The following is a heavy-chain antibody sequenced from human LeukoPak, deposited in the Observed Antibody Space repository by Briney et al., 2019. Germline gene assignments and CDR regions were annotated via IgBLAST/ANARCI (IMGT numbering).Heavy chain of an antibody. CDR3: ARGGGGEGYYFDY. CDR2: INHSGST. D-gene: IGHD3-10*01. V-gene: IGHV4-34*01. CDR1: GGSFSGYY. Sequence: SETLSLTCAVYGGSFSGYYWSWIRQPPGKGLEWIGEINHSGSTNYNPSLKSRVTISVDTSKNQFSLKLSSVTAADTAVYYCARGGGGEGYYFDYWGQGTLVTVSS. J-gene: IGHJ4*02.